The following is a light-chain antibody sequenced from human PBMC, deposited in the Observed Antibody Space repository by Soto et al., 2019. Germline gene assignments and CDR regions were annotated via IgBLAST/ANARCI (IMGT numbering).Light chain of an antibody. J-gene: IGKJ4*01. CDR2: DAS. CDR3: QKRSDWPSA. CDR1: QSISDY. V-gene: IGKV3-11*01. Sequence: IVLTQSPDTLSLSPGETATLSCRASQSISDYLAWYQQKPGQAPRLLIYDASNRATGITGRFSGRGSGTDLSLTISSLEAEDFAIYYCQKRSDWPSAFGGGTRVEIK.